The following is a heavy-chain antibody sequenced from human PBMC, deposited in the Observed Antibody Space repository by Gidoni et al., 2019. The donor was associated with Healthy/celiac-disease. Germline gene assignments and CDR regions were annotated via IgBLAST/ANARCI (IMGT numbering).Heavy chain of an antibody. CDR3: ARGGDGSGCQALDY. Sequence: SSYAMNWVSQAPGKGLEWVAVISYDGSNKYYADSVKGRFTISRDNSKSTLSLHMNSLRAEDTAVYYCARGGDGSGCQALDYWGQGTLVTVSS. V-gene: IGHV3-30-3*01. CDR2: ISYDGSNK. J-gene: IGHJ4*02. D-gene: IGHD3-22*01. CDR1: SSYA.